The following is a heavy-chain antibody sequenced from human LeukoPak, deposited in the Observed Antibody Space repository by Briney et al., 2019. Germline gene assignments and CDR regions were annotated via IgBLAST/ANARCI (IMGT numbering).Heavy chain of an antibody. V-gene: IGHV3-48*01. D-gene: IGHD2-2*01. CDR1: GFTFSSYS. J-gene: IGHJ6*03. Sequence: PGGSLRLSCAASGFTFSSYSMNWVRQAPGKGLEWVSYISSSSSTIYYADSVKGRFTISRDNAKNSLYLQMNSLRAEDTAVYYCAREECQLLPDYYYMDVWGKGTTVTVSS. CDR2: ISSSSSTI. CDR3: AREECQLLPDYYYMDV.